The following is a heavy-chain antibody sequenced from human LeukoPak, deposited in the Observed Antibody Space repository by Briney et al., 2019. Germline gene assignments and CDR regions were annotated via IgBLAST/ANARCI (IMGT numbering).Heavy chain of an antibody. J-gene: IGHJ3*02. V-gene: IGHV4-34*01. Sequence: SETLSLTCAVYGGSFSGSYWSWIRQSPGKGLEWIGEIIHSGSTTYNPSLKSRVTISIDTSKNQFSLKLSSVTAADTAVYYCARGGGDWNDAYQNAFDIWDLGTMGTVSS. CDR1: GGSFSGSY. CDR2: IIHSGST. D-gene: IGHD1-1*01. CDR3: ARGGGDWNDAYQNAFDI.